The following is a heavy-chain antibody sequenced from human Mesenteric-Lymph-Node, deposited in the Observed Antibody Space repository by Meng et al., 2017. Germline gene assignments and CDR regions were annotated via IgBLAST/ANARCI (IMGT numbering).Heavy chain of an antibody. D-gene: IGHD1-26*01. CDR3: TRGKIATYAFDI. Sequence: GESLKISCAASGFTFSSYSMNWVRQAPGKGLEWVSSISSSSSYIYYADSVKGRFTISRDNAKNSLYLQMNSLRAEDTAVYYCTRGKIATYAFDIWGQGTMVTVSS. V-gene: IGHV3-21*01. CDR1: GFTFSSYS. CDR2: ISSSSSYI. J-gene: IGHJ3*02.